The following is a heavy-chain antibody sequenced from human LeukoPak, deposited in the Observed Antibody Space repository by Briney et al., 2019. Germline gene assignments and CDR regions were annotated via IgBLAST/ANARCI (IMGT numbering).Heavy chain of an antibody. D-gene: IGHD2-21*02. J-gene: IGHJ4*02. CDR2: IYSGGNT. CDR3: VRGTVTAPDY. Sequence: GGSLRLSCAASGFSVSNTYMSWVRQAPGKGLEWVSIIYSGGNTYYADSVKGRFTISRDNSKNTLYLQMNKLRPEDTAVYYCVRGTVTAPDYWGQGTLVTVSS. V-gene: IGHV3-53*01. CDR1: GFSVSNTY.